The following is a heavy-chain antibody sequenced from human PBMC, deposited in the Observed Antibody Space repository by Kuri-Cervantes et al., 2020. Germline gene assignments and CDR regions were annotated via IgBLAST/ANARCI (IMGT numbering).Heavy chain of an antibody. D-gene: IGHD4-17*01. J-gene: IGHJ1*01. Sequence: AAVQVSCNASGYTFTSYDINWVRQATGQGREWMGWMNPNSGNTGYAQKFQGRVTMTRNTSISTAYMELSSQGSEDTDVYYCARERLRCAKSSEYFQHWGQGTLVTVSS. CDR1: GYTFTSYD. CDR3: ARERLRCAKSSEYFQH. V-gene: IGHV1-8*02. CDR2: MNPNSGNT.